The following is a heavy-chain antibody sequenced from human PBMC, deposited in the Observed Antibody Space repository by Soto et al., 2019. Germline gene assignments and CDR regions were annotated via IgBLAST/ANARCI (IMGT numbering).Heavy chain of an antibody. D-gene: IGHD2-15*01. V-gene: IGHV3-33*01. J-gene: IGHJ4*02. Sequence: QVQLVESGGGVVQPGRSLRLSCAASGITFSSYGMHWVRQAPGKGLEWVAVIWYDGSNKYYADSVKGRFTISRDNSKNTLYLQMNSLRAEDTAVYYCATSDIVVVVAAGHYWGQGTLVTVSS. CDR2: IWYDGSNK. CDR3: ATSDIVVVVAAGHY. CDR1: GITFSSYG.